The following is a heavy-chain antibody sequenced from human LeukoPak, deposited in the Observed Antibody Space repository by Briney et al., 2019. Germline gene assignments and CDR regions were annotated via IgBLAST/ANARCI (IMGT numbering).Heavy chain of an antibody. CDR2: IYSGGST. CDR3: ARELPYYYYGMDV. CDR1: GFTFSSYA. D-gene: IGHD3-10*01. V-gene: IGHV3-53*01. J-gene: IGHJ6*02. Sequence: GGSLRLSCAASGFTFSSYAMSWVRQAPGKGLEWVSVIYSGGSTYYADSVKGRFTISRDNSKNTLYLQMNSLRAEDTAVYYCARELPYYYYGMDVWGQGTTVTVSS.